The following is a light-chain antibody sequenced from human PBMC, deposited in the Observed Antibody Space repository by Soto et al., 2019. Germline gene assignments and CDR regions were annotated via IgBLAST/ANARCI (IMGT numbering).Light chain of an antibody. J-gene: IGLJ1*01. V-gene: IGLV2-14*01. CDR3: SLYTSSSTYV. Sequence: QSALTQPASVSGSPGQSITISCTGTSSDVGGYNYVSWYQHHPGKAPKLMIYEVYNRPSGVPDRFSGSKSGNTASLTISGLQAEDEADYYCSLYTSSSTYVFGTGTKVTVL. CDR1: SSDVGGYNY. CDR2: EVY.